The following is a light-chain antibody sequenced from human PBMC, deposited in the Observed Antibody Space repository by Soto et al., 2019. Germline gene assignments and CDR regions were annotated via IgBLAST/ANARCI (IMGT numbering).Light chain of an antibody. CDR1: QSISSY. J-gene: IGKJ4*01. V-gene: IGKV1-39*01. CDR2: AAS. CDR3: HQSYSTAPLT. Sequence: DIQMTQSPSSLSASVGDRVTITCRASQSISSYLNWYKQKPGKAPKLLIYAASSLQSGLPSRFSGSGSGADFPLTIGSLQPGECATYYCHQSYSTAPLTFGGGTKVEIK.